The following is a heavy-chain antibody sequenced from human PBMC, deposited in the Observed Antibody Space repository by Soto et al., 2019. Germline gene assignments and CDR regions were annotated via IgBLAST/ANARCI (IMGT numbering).Heavy chain of an antibody. Sequence: GGSLRLSCAASGFTFSNAWMSWVRQAPGKGLEWVGRIKSKSDGGTTDYAAPVKGRFTISRDDSKNTVYLQMNSLKTEDTAVYYCTTVRWGLPYMSDYXGQGTLVTVSS. D-gene: IGHD2-21*02. CDR2: IKSKSDGGTT. V-gene: IGHV3-15*01. CDR1: GFTFSNAW. J-gene: IGHJ4*02. CDR3: TTVRWGLPYMSDY.